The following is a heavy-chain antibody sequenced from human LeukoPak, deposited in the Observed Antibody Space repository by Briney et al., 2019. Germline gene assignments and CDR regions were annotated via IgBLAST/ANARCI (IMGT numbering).Heavy chain of an antibody. CDR1: GFTFSSYG. V-gene: IGHV3-33*01. J-gene: IGHJ4*02. D-gene: IGHD1-1*01. CDR3: ARDPTTPSHRSALFDF. CDR2: IWYDGSNK. Sequence: GGSLRLSCAASGFTFSSYGMHWVRQAPGKGLEWVAAIWYDGSNKYYADSVKGRFTISRDTSKNTLYLQMNSLRAEDTAVYYCARDPTTPSHRSALFDFWGQGTLVTVSS.